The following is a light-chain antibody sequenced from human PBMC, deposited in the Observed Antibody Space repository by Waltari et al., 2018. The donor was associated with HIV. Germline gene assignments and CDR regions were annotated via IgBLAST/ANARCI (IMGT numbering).Light chain of an antibody. Sequence: IQMPQSPSSLSASVGDRVTITCRASQNIYIYLNWYQQEPGKAPKLLISEASNLQSGVPSRFSGSGSGTDFTLTIRSLQREDFATYYCQQCYSTPLTFGGGTKVEIK. J-gene: IGKJ4*01. CDR1: QNIYIY. V-gene: IGKV1-39*01. CDR2: EAS. CDR3: QQCYSTPLT.